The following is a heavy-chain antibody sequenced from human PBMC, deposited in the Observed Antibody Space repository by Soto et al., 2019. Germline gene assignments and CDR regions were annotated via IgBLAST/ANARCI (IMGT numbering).Heavy chain of an antibody. CDR2: IYYSGST. D-gene: IGHD4-4*01. J-gene: IGHJ4*02. CDR1: GGSISSYY. CDR3: ARGVSDYSDFAY. V-gene: IGHV4-59*01. Sequence: SETLSLTCTVSGGSISSYYWSWIRQPPGKGLEWIGYIYYSGSTNYNPSLKSRVTISVDTSKNQFSLKLSSVTAADTAVYYCARGVSDYSDFAYWGQGTLVTVSS.